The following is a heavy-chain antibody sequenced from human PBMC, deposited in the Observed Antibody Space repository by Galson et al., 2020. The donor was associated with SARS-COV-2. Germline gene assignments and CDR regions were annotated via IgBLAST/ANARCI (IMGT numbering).Heavy chain of an antibody. CDR2: ISAYNGNT. V-gene: IGHV1-18*04. CDR1: GYTFTSYG. Sequence: ASVKVSCKASGYTFTSYGISWVRQAPGQGLEWMGWISAYNGNTNYAQKLQGRVTMTTDTSTSTAYMELRSLRSDDTAVYYCARDIAGPYYYDSSGYGRFDPWGQGTLVTVSS. J-gene: IGHJ5*02. D-gene: IGHD3-22*01. CDR3: ARDIAGPYYYDSSGYGRFDP.